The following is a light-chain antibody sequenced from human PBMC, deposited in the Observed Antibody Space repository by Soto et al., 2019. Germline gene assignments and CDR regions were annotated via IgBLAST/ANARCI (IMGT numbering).Light chain of an antibody. CDR3: QKSYSTPALT. CDR1: QSISSY. V-gene: IGKV1-39*01. J-gene: IGKJ4*01. Sequence: DIQMTQSPSSLSASVGDRVTITCRASQSISSYLNWYQQKPGKAPKLLIYAASCLQSGVPSRFSGSGSGTDFTLTISSLQPEDFATYYCQKSYSTPALTFGGGTKVEIK. CDR2: AAS.